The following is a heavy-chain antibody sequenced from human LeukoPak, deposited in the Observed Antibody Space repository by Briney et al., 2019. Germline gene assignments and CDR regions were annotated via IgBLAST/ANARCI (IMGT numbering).Heavy chain of an antibody. CDR2: IYSGGST. CDR1: GFTVSSNY. D-gene: IGHD6-19*01. Sequence: GGSLRLSCAASGFTVSSNYMSWVRQAPGKGLEWVSVIYSGGSTYYADSVKGRFTISRDNSKNTLYLQMNSLRAEDTAVYYCARELAAYPFDYWGQGTLVTVSS. J-gene: IGHJ4*02. CDR3: ARELAAYPFDY. V-gene: IGHV3-66*01.